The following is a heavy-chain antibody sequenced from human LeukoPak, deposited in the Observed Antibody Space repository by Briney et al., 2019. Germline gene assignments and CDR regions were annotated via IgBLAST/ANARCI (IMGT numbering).Heavy chain of an antibody. V-gene: IGHV3-30*18. Sequence: GGSLRLSCAASGFTFNNFAMHWVRQAPGKGLEWVAVISIDGAKTYSADSVKGRFTISRDNSKKTLYLKMNIVRAEDTAVYYCAKGGGGSSSWYDFYDYGMDVWGKGTTVTVSS. J-gene: IGHJ6*04. CDR1: GFTFNNFA. D-gene: IGHD2-2*01. CDR2: ISIDGAKT. CDR3: AKGGGGSSSWYDFYDYGMDV.